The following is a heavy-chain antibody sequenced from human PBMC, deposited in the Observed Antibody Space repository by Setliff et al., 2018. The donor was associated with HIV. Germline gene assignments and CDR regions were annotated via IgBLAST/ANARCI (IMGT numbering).Heavy chain of an antibody. J-gene: IGHJ6*02. CDR3: ARDVEHMMDV. CDR2: ISTYSDET. V-gene: IGHV1-18*01. CDR1: GYTFTAYG. Sequence: ASVKISCKPSGYTFTAYGRSCVRQAPGQGLEWMGWISTYSDETSYAQKLQGRVTMTTDTSTNTAYLELRSLRFDDTAVYYCARDVEHMMDVWGQGTTVTVSS.